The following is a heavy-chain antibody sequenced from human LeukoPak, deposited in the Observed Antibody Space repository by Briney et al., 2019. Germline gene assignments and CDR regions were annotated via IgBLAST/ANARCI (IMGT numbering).Heavy chain of an antibody. CDR3: ARDRDYDILTGYISPYYFDY. CDR2: ISAYNGNT. V-gene: IGHV1-18*01. Sequence: ASVKVSCKASGYTFTSYGISWVRQAPGQGLEWMGWISAYNGNTNYAQKLQGRVTMTTDTSTSTAYMELRSLRSDDTAVYYCARDRDYDILTGYISPYYFDYWGQGTLVTVSS. J-gene: IGHJ4*02. D-gene: IGHD3-9*01. CDR1: GYTFTSYG.